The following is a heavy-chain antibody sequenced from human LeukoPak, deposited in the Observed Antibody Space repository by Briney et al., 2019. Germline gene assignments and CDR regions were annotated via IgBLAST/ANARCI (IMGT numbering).Heavy chain of an antibody. CDR1: GGSFSGYY. D-gene: IGHD3-3*01. J-gene: IGHJ3*02. CDR2: INHSGST. Sequence: ASETLFLTCAVYGGSFSGYYWSWIRQPPGKGLEWIGEINHSGSTNYNPSLKSRVTISVDTSKNQFSLKLSSVTAADTAVYYCARRRITIFGVVKSRRAAFDIWGQGTMVTVSS. V-gene: IGHV4-34*01. CDR3: ARRRITIFGVVKSRRAAFDI.